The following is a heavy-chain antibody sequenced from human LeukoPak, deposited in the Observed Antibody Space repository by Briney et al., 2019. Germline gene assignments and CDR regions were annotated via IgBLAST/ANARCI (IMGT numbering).Heavy chain of an antibody. CDR3: AREIAEQWLVLHDAFDI. J-gene: IGHJ3*02. CDR2: ISSSGSTI. CDR1: GFTFSSYE. V-gene: IGHV3-48*03. Sequence: GGSLRLSCEASGFTFSSYEMNWVRQAPGRGLEWVSYISSSGSTIYYADSVKGRFTISRDNAKNSLYLQMNSLRAEDTAVYYCAREIAEQWLVLHDAFDIWGQGTMVTVSS. D-gene: IGHD6-19*01.